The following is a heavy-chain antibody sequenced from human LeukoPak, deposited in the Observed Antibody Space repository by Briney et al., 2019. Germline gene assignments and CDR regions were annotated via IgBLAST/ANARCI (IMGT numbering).Heavy chain of an antibody. CDR3: VRDHLYGFDY. J-gene: IGHJ4*02. D-gene: IGHD4-17*01. Sequence: GGSLRLSCAASGFTFSSYSMNWVRQAPGKGLEWISYISSSSSTIWYADSVKGRFTISIDNAKNSLYLQMNSLRAEDTAVFYCVRDHLYGFDYWGQGTLVTVPS. V-gene: IGHV3-48*01. CDR1: GFTFSSYS. CDR2: ISSSSSTI.